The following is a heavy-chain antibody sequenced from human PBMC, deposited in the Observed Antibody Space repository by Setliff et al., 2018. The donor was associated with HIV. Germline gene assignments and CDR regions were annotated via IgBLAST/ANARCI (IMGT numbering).Heavy chain of an antibody. J-gene: IGHJ5*02. CDR3: ARHSGVASPNWFDP. D-gene: IGHD3-10*01. V-gene: IGHV4-4*09. Sequence: TSETLSLTCTVSGGSISGHYWSWIRQPPGGGLEWIGYIYSSGSTNFNPPLQSRVTISVDTSKNPFSLKLSSVTAADTAVYYCARHSGVASPNWFDPWGQGTLVTVSS. CDR1: GGSISGHY. CDR2: IYSSGST.